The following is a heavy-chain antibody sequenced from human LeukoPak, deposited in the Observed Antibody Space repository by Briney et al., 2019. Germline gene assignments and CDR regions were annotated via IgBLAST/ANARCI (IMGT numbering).Heavy chain of an antibody. V-gene: IGHV4-59*01. CDR2: IYYSGSN. CDR3: ARTLYYYDSSGYLSPSFDY. Sequence: SESLSLTCTVSAGSLSSYYWSWIRQPPGKGLGWIGYIYYSGSNNYNPSLKSRVTISVDTSKNQFSLKLSSVTAADTAVYYCARTLYYYDSSGYLSPSFDYWGQGTLVTVSS. D-gene: IGHD3-22*01. J-gene: IGHJ4*02. CDR1: AGSLSSYY.